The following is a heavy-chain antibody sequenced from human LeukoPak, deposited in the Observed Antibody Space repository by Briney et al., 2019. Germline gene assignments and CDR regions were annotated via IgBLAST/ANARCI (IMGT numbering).Heavy chain of an antibody. Sequence: SQTLSLTCTVSGASVSTVGFYWSWIRQRPGKGLEWIGNSYYGANTYYNPSLKSRIAMSLDTSKNQLSLKLNSVTAADTAVYYCARDLVTVTKGFDIWGQGTMVSVSS. CDR3: ARDLVTVTKGFDI. D-gene: IGHD4-17*01. V-gene: IGHV4-31*03. CDR1: GASVSTVGFY. CDR2: SYYGANT. J-gene: IGHJ3*02.